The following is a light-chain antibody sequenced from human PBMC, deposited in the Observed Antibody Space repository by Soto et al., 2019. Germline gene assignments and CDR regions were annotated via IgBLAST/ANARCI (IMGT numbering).Light chain of an antibody. CDR3: QQRSNWPPT. V-gene: IGKV3-11*01. CDR2: DAS. CDR1: QSVSSY. Sequence: EIVLTHSPATLSLSPGERATLSCRASQSVSSYLAWYQQKPGQAPRLLIYDASTRATGIPARFSGSGSGTDFTLTISSLEPEDFAVYYCQQRSNWPPTFGQGTKVEIK. J-gene: IGKJ1*01.